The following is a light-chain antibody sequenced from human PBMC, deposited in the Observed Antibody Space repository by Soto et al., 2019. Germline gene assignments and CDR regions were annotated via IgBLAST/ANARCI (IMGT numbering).Light chain of an antibody. J-gene: IGKJ1*01. CDR3: QQYYSFPWT. CDR2: AAS. V-gene: IGKV1-8*01. Sequence: AIQMTQSPSSLSASVGDRVAISCRASQDIRNTLAWYQQKPGKAPELLIYAASTLQSGVPSRFSGSGSGTDFTLTISCLQSEDFATYYCQQYYSFPWTFGQGTKVDIK. CDR1: QDIRNT.